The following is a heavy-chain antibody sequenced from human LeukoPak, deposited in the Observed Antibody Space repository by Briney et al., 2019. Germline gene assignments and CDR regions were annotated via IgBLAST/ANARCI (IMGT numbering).Heavy chain of an antibody. V-gene: IGHV4-59*13. Sequence: PSETLSLTCTGSGASISDYYWNWIRQPPGKGLEWIGYIYYSGSTNYNPSLKSRVTISVDTSKNQFSLKLSSVTAADTAVYYCARTKAAAGIDYLDYWGQGTLVTVSS. CDR2: IYYSGST. CDR3: ARTKAAAGIDYLDY. D-gene: IGHD6-13*01. CDR1: GASISDYY. J-gene: IGHJ4*02.